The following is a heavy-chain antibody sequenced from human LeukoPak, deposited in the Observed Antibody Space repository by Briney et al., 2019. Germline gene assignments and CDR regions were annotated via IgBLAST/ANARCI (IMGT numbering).Heavy chain of an antibody. Sequence: GGSLRLSCAASGFTFSSYEMNWVRQAPGKGLEWVSYISSSGSTIYHADSVKGRFTISRDNAKNSLYLQMNSLRAEDTAVYYCADSSGYEDAFDIWGQGTMVTVSS. CDR1: GFTFSSYE. D-gene: IGHD3-22*01. J-gene: IGHJ3*02. CDR3: ADSSGYEDAFDI. V-gene: IGHV3-48*03. CDR2: ISSSGSTI.